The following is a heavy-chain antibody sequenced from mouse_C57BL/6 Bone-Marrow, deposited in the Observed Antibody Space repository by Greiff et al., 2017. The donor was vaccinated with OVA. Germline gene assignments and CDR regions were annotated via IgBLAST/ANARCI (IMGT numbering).Heavy chain of an antibody. J-gene: IGHJ3*01. CDR3: ARDWFAY. V-gene: IGHV1-54*01. CDR1: GYAFTNYL. CDR2: INPGSGGT. Sequence: VQLQQSGAELVRPGTSVKVSCKASGYAFTNYLIEWVKQRPGQGLEWIGVINPGSGGTNYNEKFKGKATLTADKSSSTAYMQLSSLTSEDSSVYFCARDWFAYCGQGTLVTVSA.